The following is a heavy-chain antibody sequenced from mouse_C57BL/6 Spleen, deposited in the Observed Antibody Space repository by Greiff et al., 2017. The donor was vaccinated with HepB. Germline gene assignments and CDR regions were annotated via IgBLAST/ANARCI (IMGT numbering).Heavy chain of an antibody. Sequence: EVQLVESGGGLVKPGGSLKLSCAASGFTFSSYAMSWVRQTPEKRLEWVATISDGSSYTYYPDNVKGRFTISRDNAKNNLYLQMSHLKSEDTAMYYCAREDGSTLFAYWGQGTLVTVSA. V-gene: IGHV5-4*01. CDR3: AREDGSTLFAY. J-gene: IGHJ3*01. CDR1: GFTFSSYA. CDR2: ISDGSSYT. D-gene: IGHD1-1*01.